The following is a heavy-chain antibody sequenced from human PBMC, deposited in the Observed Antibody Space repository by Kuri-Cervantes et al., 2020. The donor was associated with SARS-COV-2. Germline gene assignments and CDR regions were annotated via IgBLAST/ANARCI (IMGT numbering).Heavy chain of an antibody. D-gene: IGHD5-18*01. V-gene: IGHV4-39*01. J-gene: IGHJ4*02. CDR2: IYYSGST. Sequence: ESLKISCTVSGGSISSSSYYWGWIRQPPGKGLEWIGSIYYSGSTYYNPSLKSRVTISVDTSKNQFSLKLTSVTAADTAVYYCARHVDDKWLQLPADYFDYWGQGTLVTVSS. CDR3: ARHVDDKWLQLPADYFDY. CDR1: GGSISSSSYY.